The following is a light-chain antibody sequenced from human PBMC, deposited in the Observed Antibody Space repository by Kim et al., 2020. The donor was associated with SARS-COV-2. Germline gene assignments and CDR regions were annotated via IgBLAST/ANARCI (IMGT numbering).Light chain of an antibody. V-gene: IGLV2-14*03. CDR3: SSFTSSSTVL. J-gene: IGLJ3*02. CDR1: SSDVGGYNY. CDR2: DVG. Sequence: GQSITISCAGTSSDVGGYNYVSWYQQHPGKAPKLMIYDVGNRPSGVSNRFSGSKSGNTASLTISGLQAEDEADYYCSSFTSSSTVLFGGGTQLTVL.